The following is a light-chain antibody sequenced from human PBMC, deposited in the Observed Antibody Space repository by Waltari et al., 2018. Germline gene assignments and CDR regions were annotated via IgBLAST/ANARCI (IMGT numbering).Light chain of an antibody. V-gene: IGLV2-8*01. CDR1: SRAVGGSNY. Sequence: QSALTQPPSASGSPGQSVTISCTGTSRAVGGSNYVSWYQQHPGKAPKLMIYEVSKRPSGVPDRFSGSKSGNTASLTVSGLQAEDEADYYCSSYAGTDVVFGGGTKLTVL. CDR2: EVS. J-gene: IGLJ2*01. CDR3: SSYAGTDVV.